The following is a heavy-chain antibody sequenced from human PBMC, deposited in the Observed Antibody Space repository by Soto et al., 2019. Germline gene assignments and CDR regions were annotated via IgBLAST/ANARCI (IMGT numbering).Heavy chain of an antibody. D-gene: IGHD2-15*01. CDR2: IIPIFGTA. V-gene: IGHV1-69*13. CDR3: ARAMSPRYCSGGSCYSNYYYGMDV. J-gene: IGHJ6*02. CDR1: GGTFSSYA. Sequence: ASVKVSCKASGGTFSSYAISWVRQAPGQGLEWMGGIIPIFGTANYAQKFQGRVTITADESTSTAYMELSSLRSEDTAVYYWARAMSPRYCSGGSCYSNYYYGMDVWGQGTTVTVSS.